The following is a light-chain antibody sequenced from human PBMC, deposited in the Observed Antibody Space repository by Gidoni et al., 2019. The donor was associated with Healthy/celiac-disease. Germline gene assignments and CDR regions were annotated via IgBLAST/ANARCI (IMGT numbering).Light chain of an antibody. CDR1: QSISSW. V-gene: IGKV1-5*01. Sequence: DIPMTPSPSTLSASVGDRVTITCRASQSISSWLAWYQQKPGKAPKLLIYDASSLESGVPSRFSGSGSGTEFTLTISSLQPDDFATYYCQQYNSYLYTFGQXTKLEIK. J-gene: IGKJ2*01. CDR3: QQYNSYLYT. CDR2: DAS.